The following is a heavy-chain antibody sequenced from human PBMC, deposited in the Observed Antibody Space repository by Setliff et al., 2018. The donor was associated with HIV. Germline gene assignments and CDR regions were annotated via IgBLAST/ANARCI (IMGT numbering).Heavy chain of an antibody. V-gene: IGHV1-24*01. CDR1: GYTLTELS. D-gene: IGHD3-3*01. CDR2: FDPEDGET. CDR3: AFRSGFHVGLDA. Sequence: GSVKVSCKLSGYTLTELSRHWVRQAPGKGLEWMGGFDPEDGETIYAQKFQGRVTMTEDTSTDTAYMGLSSLRSEDTAVYYCAFRSGFHVGLDAWGQGTLVTVSS. J-gene: IGHJ5*02.